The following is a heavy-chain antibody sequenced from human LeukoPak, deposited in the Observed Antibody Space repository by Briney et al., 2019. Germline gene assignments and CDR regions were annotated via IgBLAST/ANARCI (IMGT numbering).Heavy chain of an antibody. D-gene: IGHD5-12*01. V-gene: IGHV1-2*06. CDR2: IDPNTADT. Sequence: GASVKVSCKASGYTFSNHYIHWVRHAPGQGLEWMGRIDPNTADTNYAQKFQGRVTLTGDTSIGTAYMELSSLRSDDTAVYYCARGDTVATTGVVYYHFFMDVWGTGTTVTVSS. J-gene: IGHJ6*03. CDR1: GYTFSNHY. CDR3: ARGDTVATTGVVYYHFFMDV.